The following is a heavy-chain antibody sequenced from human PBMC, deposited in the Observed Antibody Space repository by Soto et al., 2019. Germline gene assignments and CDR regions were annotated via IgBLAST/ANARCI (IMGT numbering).Heavy chain of an antibody. J-gene: IGHJ6*02. D-gene: IGHD6-13*01. Sequence: ASVKVSCKASGGTFSSYAISWVRQAPGQGLEWMGGIIPIFGTANYAQKFQGRVTITADESTSTAYMEMSSLRSEDTAVFYCARDPESSSWYHNYYYYGMDVWGQGTTVTVS. CDR1: GGTFSSYA. V-gene: IGHV1-69*13. CDR2: IIPIFGTA. CDR3: ARDPESSSWYHNYYYYGMDV.